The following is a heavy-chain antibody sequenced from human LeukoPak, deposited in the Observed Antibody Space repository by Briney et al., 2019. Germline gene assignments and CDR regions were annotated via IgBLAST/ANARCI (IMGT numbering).Heavy chain of an antibody. Sequence: SETLSLTCTVSGGSISSFYWSWIRQPPGKGLEWLGYIYYSGSTNYNPSLKSRVTISVDTSNNQFSLWLSSVTAADTAVYYCARSGSKVMTAINFWGQGTLVTVSS. V-gene: IGHV4-59*01. CDR3: ARSGSKVMTAINF. J-gene: IGHJ4*02. CDR1: GGSISSFY. D-gene: IGHD2-21*02. CDR2: IYYSGST.